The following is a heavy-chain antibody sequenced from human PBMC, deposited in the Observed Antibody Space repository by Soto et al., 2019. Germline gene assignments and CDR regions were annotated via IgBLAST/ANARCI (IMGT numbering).Heavy chain of an antibody. CDR1: GDSISSYY. J-gene: IGHJ5*02. D-gene: IGHD6-13*01. Sequence: PSETLSLTCTVSGDSISSYYWSWIRQPPGKGLEWIGYIYYSGSTNYNPSLKSRVTISIDTSKNQFSLKLSSVTAADTAVYYGAREYSSSSGNWFDPWGQGTLATVSS. V-gene: IGHV4-59*01. CDR3: AREYSSSSGNWFDP. CDR2: IYYSGST.